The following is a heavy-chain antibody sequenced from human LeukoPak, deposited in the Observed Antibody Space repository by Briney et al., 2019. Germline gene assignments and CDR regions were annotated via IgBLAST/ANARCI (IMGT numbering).Heavy chain of an antibody. J-gene: IGHJ4*02. V-gene: IGHV4-39*07. D-gene: IGHD2-2*01. CDR3: AREIVPAAMGHFDY. Sequence: SETLSLTCTVSGDSISSSSYYWGWVRQPPGKGLEWIGSIYYSGSTYYNPSLKSRVTISVDTSKNQFSLKLSSVTAADTAVYYCAREIVPAAMGHFDYWGQGTLVTVSS. CDR2: IYYSGST. CDR1: GDSISSSSYY.